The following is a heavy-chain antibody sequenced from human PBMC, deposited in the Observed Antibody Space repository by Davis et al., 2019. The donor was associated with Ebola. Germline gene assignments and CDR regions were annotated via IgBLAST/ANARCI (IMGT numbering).Heavy chain of an antibody. D-gene: IGHD3-16*01. CDR1: GFTVSSNY. CDR2: IYSGGST. Sequence: GESLKISCAASGFTVSSNYMSWVRQAPGKGLEWVSVIYSGGSTYYADSVKGRFTISRDNSKNTLYLQMNSLRAEDTAVYYCAKVRFDYYYGMDVWGQGTTVTVSS. V-gene: IGHV3-53*01. J-gene: IGHJ6*02. CDR3: AKVRFDYYYGMDV.